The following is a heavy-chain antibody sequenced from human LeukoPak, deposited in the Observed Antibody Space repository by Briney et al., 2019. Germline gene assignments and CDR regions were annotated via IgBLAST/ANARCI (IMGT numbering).Heavy chain of an antibody. Sequence: GGSLRLSCTASGFTFSSYSMNWVRQAPGKGLEWVSAISGSGGSTYYADSVKGRFTISRDNSKNTLYLQMNSLRAEDTAVYYCARGSSSSYYYNYFDYWGQGTLVTVSS. D-gene: IGHD3-22*01. CDR2: ISGSGGST. J-gene: IGHJ4*02. CDR1: GFTFSSYS. CDR3: ARGSSSSYYYNYFDY. V-gene: IGHV3-23*01.